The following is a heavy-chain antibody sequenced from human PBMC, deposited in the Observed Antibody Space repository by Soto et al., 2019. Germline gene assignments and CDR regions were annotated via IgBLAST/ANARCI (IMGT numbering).Heavy chain of an antibody. CDR1: GYTFISYY. CDR2: INPSGGST. Sequence: ASVKVSCKASGYTFISYYMHWVRQAPGQGLEWMGIINPSGGSTSYAQKFQGRVTMTRDTSTTTLYMELSSLRTEDTAVYYCASSNIRGYYYAAGSYYYGYWFDSRGQGTRVTVSS. J-gene: IGHJ5*01. CDR3: ASSNIRGYYYAAGSYYYGYWFDS. V-gene: IGHV1-46*01. D-gene: IGHD3-10*01.